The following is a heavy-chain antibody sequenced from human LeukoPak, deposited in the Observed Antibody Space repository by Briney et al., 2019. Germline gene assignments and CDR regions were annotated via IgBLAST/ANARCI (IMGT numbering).Heavy chain of an antibody. J-gene: IGHJ4*02. V-gene: IGHV3-23*01. CDR2: ISGSGGST. CDR1: GFTFSSYA. CDR3: AKASSRYGDYDYFDY. D-gene: IGHD4-17*01. Sequence: GGSLRLSCAASGFTFSSYAMSWVRQAPGKGLEWVSAISGSGGSTYYADSVKGRFTISRDNSKNTLYLQMNNLRAEDTAVYYCAKASSRYGDYDYFDYWGQGTLVTVSS.